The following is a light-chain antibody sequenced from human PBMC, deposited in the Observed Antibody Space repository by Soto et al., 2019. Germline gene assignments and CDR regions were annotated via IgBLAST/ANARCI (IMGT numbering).Light chain of an antibody. CDR2: LNSDGSH. CDR3: QTWGTPWV. V-gene: IGLV4-69*01. CDR1: SGHSDYA. J-gene: IGLJ3*02. Sequence: QLVLTQSPSASASLGASVKLTCTLSSGHSDYAIAWHQQQSEKGPRFLMKLNSDGSHIKGDEIPDCFSGSSSGAERYLTISSLQSDDAADYHCQTWGTPWVFAGGTKVTVL.